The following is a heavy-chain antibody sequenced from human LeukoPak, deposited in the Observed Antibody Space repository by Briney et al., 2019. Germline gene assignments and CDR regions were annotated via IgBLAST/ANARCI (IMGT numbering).Heavy chain of an antibody. J-gene: IGHJ6*03. V-gene: IGHV4-61*05. D-gene: IGHD2-2*01. Sequence: SETLSLTCTVSGGSISSSSYYWGWIRQPPGKGLEWIGYFFYSGGTNYNPSLKSRVTISVDTSKNQLSLKLSSVTAADTAVYYCARSYYGSTSTNYYMDVWGKGTTVTVSS. CDR2: FFYSGGT. CDR1: GGSISSSSYY. CDR3: ARSYYGSTSTNYYMDV.